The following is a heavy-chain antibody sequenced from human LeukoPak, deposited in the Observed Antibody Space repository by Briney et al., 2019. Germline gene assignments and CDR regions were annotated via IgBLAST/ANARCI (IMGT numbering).Heavy chain of an antibody. Sequence: NPGGSLRLSCAASGFTFSSYAMSWVRQAPGKGLEWVSGIIENGGETYYADSVRGRFTISRDNSKNTLYLQMNSLRAEDTAVYYCAKDCNTWYFHWGRGTLVSVSS. D-gene: IGHD6-13*01. CDR3: AKDCNTWYFH. CDR2: IIENGGET. J-gene: IGHJ4*02. V-gene: IGHV3-23*01. CDR1: GFTFSSYA.